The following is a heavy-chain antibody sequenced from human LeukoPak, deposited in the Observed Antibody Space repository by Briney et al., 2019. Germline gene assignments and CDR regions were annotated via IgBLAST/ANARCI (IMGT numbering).Heavy chain of an antibody. V-gene: IGHV4-39*01. Sequence: SETLSLTCTVSGGSISSSNYYWGWIRQPPGKGLEWIGSIYYSGTTYYSSSLKSRVIISVDTSKNQFSLKLSSVTATDTAVYYCARHEAQDFGYWGQGTLVTVSS. CDR2: IYYSGTT. CDR1: GGSISSSNYY. CDR3: ARHEAQDFGY. J-gene: IGHJ4*02.